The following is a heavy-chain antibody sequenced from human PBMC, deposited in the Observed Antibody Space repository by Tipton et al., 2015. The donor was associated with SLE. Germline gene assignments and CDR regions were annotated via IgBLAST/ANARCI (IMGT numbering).Heavy chain of an antibody. Sequence: SLRLSCASSGFTVSSNYMSWFRQAPGKGLEWGSVIYSGGSTYYADSVKGRFTISRANSKNTLYLQMNSLRAEDTAVYYCARGGNYGVEYCYGMDVWGQGTTVAVSS. CDR3: ARGGNYGVEYCYGMDV. V-gene: IGHV3-53*05. D-gene: IGHD4-17*01. J-gene: IGHJ6*02. CDR2: IYSGGST. CDR1: GFTVSSNY.